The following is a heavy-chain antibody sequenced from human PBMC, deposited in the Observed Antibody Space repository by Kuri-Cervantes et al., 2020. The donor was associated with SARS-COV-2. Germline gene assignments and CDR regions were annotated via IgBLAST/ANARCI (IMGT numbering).Heavy chain of an antibody. CDR2: ISGSGRRT. J-gene: IGHJ4*02. CDR1: GFTFGDYA. D-gene: IGHD4-11*01. V-gene: IGHV3-23*01. CDR3: TKDGRQWVPEDS. Sequence: GGSLRLSCTASGFTFGDYAMSWVRQAPGKGLEWVSTISGSGRRTYYGDPVKGRFTISRDSSKNTLYLQMDSLTVEDTAVYYCTKDGRQWVPEDSWGQGTLVTVSS.